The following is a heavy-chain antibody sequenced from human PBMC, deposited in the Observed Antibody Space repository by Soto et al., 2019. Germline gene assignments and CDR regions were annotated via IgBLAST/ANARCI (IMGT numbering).Heavy chain of an antibody. CDR2: TYYRSKWYN. CDR1: GDSVSSNSAA. V-gene: IGHV6-1*01. D-gene: IGHD3-22*01. CDR3: ARDVEINYYDISGYYNVYWFDH. J-gene: IGHJ5*02. Sequence: SQTLSLPCAISGDSVSSNSAAWNWIRQSPSRGLEWLGRTYYRSKWYNDYAVSVKSRIIISPDTSMNQSPLQLNSVRPEDTAVDYCARDVEINYYDISGYYNVYWFDHWGQGTLVTVSS.